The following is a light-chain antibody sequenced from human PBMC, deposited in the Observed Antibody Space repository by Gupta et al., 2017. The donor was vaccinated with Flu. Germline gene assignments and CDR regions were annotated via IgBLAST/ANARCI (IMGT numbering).Light chain of an antibody. CDR3: HLTYSSEIYVL. V-gene: IGLV3-25*02. CDR1: TLPKQY. CDR2: RDT. J-gene: IGLJ2*01. Sequence: YELTQPPSVSVSPGQTARITCSGQTLPKQYVSWYCQQPGQAPELLIFRDTERPSGIPERFSGSTSAKTVTLTISGVQPEDEADYYCHLTYSSEIYVLFGGGTKLTVL.